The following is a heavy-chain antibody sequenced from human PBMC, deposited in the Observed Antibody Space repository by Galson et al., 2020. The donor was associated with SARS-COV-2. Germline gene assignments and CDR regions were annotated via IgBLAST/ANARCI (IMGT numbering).Heavy chain of an antibody. V-gene: IGHV3-9*01. J-gene: IGHJ6*02. CDR1: GLNFDDYA. D-gene: IGHD2-2*01. CDR3: AKEVRGAYYYHCYGMDV. Sequence: GGSLRISCAASGLNFDDYAMHWVRQVPGRGLEWVSGISWNSNSLGYADSVKGRFTISRDNAKNSLFLQMNSLKTEDTALYYCAKEVRGAYYYHCYGMDVWGQGTAVTVAS. CDR2: ISWNSNSL.